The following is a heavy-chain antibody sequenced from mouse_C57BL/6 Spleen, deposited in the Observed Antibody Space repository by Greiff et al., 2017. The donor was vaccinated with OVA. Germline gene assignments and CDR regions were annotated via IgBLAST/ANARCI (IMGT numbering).Heavy chain of an antibody. Sequence: QVQLQQPGAELVRPGSSVKLSCKASGYTFTSYWMAWVRQRPGQGLEWIGNIYPSDSETHYNQKFKDKATLTVDKSSSTAYMQLSSLASEDSAVYYCARTGDRFDYWGQGTTLTVSS. J-gene: IGHJ2*01. D-gene: IGHD3-3*01. CDR2: IYPSDSET. CDR1: GYTFTSYW. V-gene: IGHV1-61*01. CDR3: ARTGDRFDY.